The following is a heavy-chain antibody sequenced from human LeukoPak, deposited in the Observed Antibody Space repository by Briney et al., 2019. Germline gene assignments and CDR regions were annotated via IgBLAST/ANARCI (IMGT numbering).Heavy chain of an antibody. CDR1: GFTFSSYG. Sequence: GRSLRPSCAASGFTFSSYGMHWVRQAPGKGLEWVAVIWYDGSNKYYADSVKGRFTISRDNSKNTLYLQMNSLRAEDTAVYYCAKDKLGGIYYFDYWGQGTLVTVSS. D-gene: IGHD6-13*01. CDR2: IWYDGSNK. J-gene: IGHJ4*02. V-gene: IGHV3-33*06. CDR3: AKDKLGGIYYFDY.